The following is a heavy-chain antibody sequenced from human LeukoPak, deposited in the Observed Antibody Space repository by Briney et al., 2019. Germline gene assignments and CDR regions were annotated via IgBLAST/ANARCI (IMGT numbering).Heavy chain of an antibody. CDR2: ISSSTTYI. J-gene: IGHJ6*04. Sequence: GGSLRLSCAASGFTFSRYSMNWVRQAPGKGLEWVSSISSSTTYIYYTDSVKGRFTISRNNAKNSLYLQMDSLRAEDTAVYYCVRAYDVLTGFTMDVWDKGTTVTVSS. V-gene: IGHV3-21*01. D-gene: IGHD3-9*01. CDR3: VRAYDVLTGFTMDV. CDR1: GFTFSRYS.